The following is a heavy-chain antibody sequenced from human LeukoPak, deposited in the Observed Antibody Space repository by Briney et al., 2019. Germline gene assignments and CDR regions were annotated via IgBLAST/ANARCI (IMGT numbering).Heavy chain of an antibody. CDR3: ARLVYPNPPTVVSGYYFDY. Sequence: PSETLSLTCTVSGVSITSYYWSWIRQPPGKGLEWIGYIYYSGSTNYNPSLKSRVTISVDMSKNQFSLKLSSVTAADTALYYCARLVYPNPPTVVSGYYFDYWGQGTLVTVSS. V-gene: IGHV4-59*08. CDR1: GVSITSYY. J-gene: IGHJ4*02. D-gene: IGHD4-23*01. CDR2: IYYSGST.